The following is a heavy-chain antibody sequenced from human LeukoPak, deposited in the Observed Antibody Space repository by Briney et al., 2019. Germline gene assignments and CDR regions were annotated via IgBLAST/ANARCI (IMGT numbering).Heavy chain of an antibody. CDR3: ARDIMARGFGELYYYYGMDV. CDR2: ISSSNYI. Sequence: TGGSLRLSCAASGFTFSFYSMNWVRQAPGKGLEWISSISSSNYIYYADSVKGRFTISRDNAKNSLYLQMNSLRAEDTAVYYCARDIMARGFGELYYYYGMDVWGQGTTVTVSS. CDR1: GFTFSFYS. J-gene: IGHJ6*02. V-gene: IGHV3-21*01. D-gene: IGHD3-10*01.